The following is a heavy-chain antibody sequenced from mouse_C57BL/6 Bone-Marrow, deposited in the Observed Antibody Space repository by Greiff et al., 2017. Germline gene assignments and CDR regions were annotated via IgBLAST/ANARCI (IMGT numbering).Heavy chain of an antibody. V-gene: IGHV1-82*01. CDR1: GYAFSSSW. CDR3: ARRTTVVALNYFDY. J-gene: IGHJ2*01. D-gene: IGHD1-1*01. CDR2: IYPGDGDT. Sequence: VQLQQSGPELVKPGASVKISCKASGYAFSSSWMNWVKQRPGKGLEWIGRIYPGDGDTNYNGKFKGKATLTADKSSSTAYMQLSSLTSEDSAVYFCARRTTVVALNYFDYWGQGTTLTVSS.